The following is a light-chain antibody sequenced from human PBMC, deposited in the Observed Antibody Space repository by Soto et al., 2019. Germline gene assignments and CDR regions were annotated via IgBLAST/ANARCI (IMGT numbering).Light chain of an antibody. J-gene: IGKJ1*01. Sequence: EIVMTQSPTILSVSPGERATLSCGASQSVSSNLAWYQQKPGQAPRLLIYGASKWATGIPDRFSGGGSGTDFTLTISRLEPEDFAVYYCQQYGSSPWTFGQGTKVDIK. CDR3: QQYGSSPWT. CDR1: QSVSSN. CDR2: GAS. V-gene: IGKV3-20*01.